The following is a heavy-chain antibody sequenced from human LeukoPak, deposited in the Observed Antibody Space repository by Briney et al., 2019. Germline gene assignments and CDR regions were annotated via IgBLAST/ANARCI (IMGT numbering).Heavy chain of an antibody. CDR1: GYTFTGYY. V-gene: IGHV1-2*02. CDR3: ARDQVGGVVPAASLNY. CDR2: INPNSGGT. Sequence: ASVKVSCKASGYTFTGYYMRWVRQAPGQGLEWMGWINPNSGGTNYAQKFQGRVTMTRDTSISTAYMELSRLRSDDTAVYYCARDQVGGVVPAASLNYWGQGTLVTVSS. D-gene: IGHD2-2*01. J-gene: IGHJ4*02.